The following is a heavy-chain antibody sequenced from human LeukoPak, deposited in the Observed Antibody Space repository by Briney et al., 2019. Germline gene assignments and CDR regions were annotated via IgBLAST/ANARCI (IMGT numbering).Heavy chain of an antibody. D-gene: IGHD3-10*01. CDR1: GFTFSSYW. CDR2: IKQDGSEK. CDR3: AMKFSGDYYMDV. J-gene: IGHJ6*03. Sequence: GGSLRLSCAASGFTFSSYWMSWVRQAPGKGLEWVANIKQDGSEKYYVDSVKGRFTISRDNAMNSLYLQMNSLRAEDTALYYCAMKFSGDYYMDVWGKGTTVTVSS. V-gene: IGHV3-7*03.